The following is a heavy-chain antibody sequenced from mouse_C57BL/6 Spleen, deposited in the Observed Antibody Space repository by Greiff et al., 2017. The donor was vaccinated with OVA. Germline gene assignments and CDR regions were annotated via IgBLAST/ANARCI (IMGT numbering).Heavy chain of an antibody. V-gene: IGHV1-66*01. J-gene: IGHJ3*01. D-gene: IGHD2-2*01. CDR3: ARGGYGPAWFAY. CDR2: IYPGSGNS. CDR1: GYSFTSYY. Sequence: QVQLKESGPELVKPGASVKISCKASGYSFTSYYIHWVKQRPGQGLEWIGWIYPGSGNSKYNEKFKGKATLTADTSSSTAYMQLSSLTSEDSAVYYCARGGYGPAWFAYWGQGTLVTVSA.